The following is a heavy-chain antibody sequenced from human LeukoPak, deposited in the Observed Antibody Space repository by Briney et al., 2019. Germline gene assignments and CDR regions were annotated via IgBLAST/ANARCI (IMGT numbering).Heavy chain of an antibody. CDR2: IIPIFGTA. CDR3: ARAESGDYDILTGYPFDI. Sequence: SVKVSCKASGGTFSSYAISWVRQAPGQGLEWMGGIIPIFGTANYAQKFQGRVTITADESTSTAYMELSSLRSEDTAVYYCARAESGDYDILTGYPFDIWGQGTMVTVSS. V-gene: IGHV1-69*13. D-gene: IGHD3-9*01. CDR1: GGTFSSYA. J-gene: IGHJ3*02.